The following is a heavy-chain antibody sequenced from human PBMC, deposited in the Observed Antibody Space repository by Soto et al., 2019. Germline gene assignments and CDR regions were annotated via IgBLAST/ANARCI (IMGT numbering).Heavy chain of an antibody. D-gene: IGHD3-10*01. CDR1: GYTFTSYA. CDR3: ASLWFVELSLNYCMDV. J-gene: IGHJ6*04. V-gene: IGHV1-3*01. CDR2: INAGNGNT. Sequence: ASVKVACKASGYTFTSYAMHWVRQAPGQRLEWMGWINAGNGNTKYSQKFQGRVTITRDTSASTAYMELSSLRSEDTAVYYCASLWFVELSLNYCMDVRGKGTTGTVFS.